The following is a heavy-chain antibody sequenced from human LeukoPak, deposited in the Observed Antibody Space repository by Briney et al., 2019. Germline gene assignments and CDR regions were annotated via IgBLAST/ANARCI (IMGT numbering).Heavy chain of an antibody. CDR3: ATYAGSSSKYFQH. Sequence: GESLKISCKGSGYSFTNYWIGWVRQMPGKGLEWMGIFYPGDSDTRYSPSFQGQVTISADKSISTAYLQWSSLKASDTAMYYCATYAGSSSKYFQHWGQGTLVTVSS. CDR2: FYPGDSDT. J-gene: IGHJ1*01. D-gene: IGHD3-10*01. V-gene: IGHV5-51*01. CDR1: GYSFTNYW.